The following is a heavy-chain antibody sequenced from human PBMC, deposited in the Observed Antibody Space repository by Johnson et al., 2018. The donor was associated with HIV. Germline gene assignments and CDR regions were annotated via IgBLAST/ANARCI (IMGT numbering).Heavy chain of an antibody. V-gene: IGHV3-11*01. CDR1: GFTFSDYY. Sequence: QVQLVESGGGLVKPGGSLRLSCAASGFTFSDYYMSWIRQAPGKGLEWVSYISSSGSTIYYADSVKGRFTISRDNSKNTRYLQMNSLRDEDTAFYYCARGRLISMIVSAGAFDIWGQGTMVTVSS. CDR3: ARGRLISMIVSAGAFDI. D-gene: IGHD3-22*01. CDR2: ISSSGSTI. J-gene: IGHJ3*02.